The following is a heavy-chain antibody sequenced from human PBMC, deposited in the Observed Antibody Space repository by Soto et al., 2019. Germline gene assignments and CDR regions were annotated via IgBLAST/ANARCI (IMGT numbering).Heavy chain of an antibody. V-gene: IGHV3-30*03. D-gene: IGHD2-8*02. J-gene: IGHJ4*02. CDR1: GFTVSTYG. Sequence: QVQLVESGGGVVQPGRSLRLSCAVSGFTVSTYGMHWVRQAPGKGLEWGAVISRDGGTKYYADSVKGRFTISRDNSRKPLFLKMNSLGSDDMAVYYCTGGVASGYWGQGTLVTVS. CDR3: TGGVASGY. CDR2: ISRDGGTK.